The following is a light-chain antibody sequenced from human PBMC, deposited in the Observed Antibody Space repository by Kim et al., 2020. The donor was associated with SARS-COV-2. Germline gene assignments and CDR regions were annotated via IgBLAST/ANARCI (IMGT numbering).Light chain of an antibody. Sequence: EIVMTQSPATLSVSPGERATLSCRASQSVSSNLAWYQQKPGQAPRVLIYGASTRATGIPARFSGSGSGTEFTLTISSLQSEDFAIYYCQQEGTFGQGTKVESK. V-gene: IGKV3-15*01. CDR1: QSVSSN. CDR2: GAS. CDR3: QQEGT. J-gene: IGKJ1*01.